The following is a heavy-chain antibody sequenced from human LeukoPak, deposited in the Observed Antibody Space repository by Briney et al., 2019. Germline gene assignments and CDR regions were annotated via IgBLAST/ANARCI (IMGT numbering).Heavy chain of an antibody. CDR2: INPKNGTT. CDR1: GYTFTGYY. CDR3: ARGVGSTAVLDH. D-gene: IGHD1-26*01. Sequence: ASVKVSYKASGYTFTGYYIFWMRQAPGQGLEWMGWINPKNGTTKYAQKSQGRVTLTRDTSISTAYMEISRVTYDDTAVYFCARGVGSTAVLDHWGQGTLVTVSS. V-gene: IGHV1-2*02. J-gene: IGHJ4*02.